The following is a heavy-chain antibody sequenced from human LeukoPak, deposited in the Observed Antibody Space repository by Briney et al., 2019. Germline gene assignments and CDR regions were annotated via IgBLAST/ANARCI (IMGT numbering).Heavy chain of an antibody. V-gene: IGHV4-59*12. J-gene: IGHJ4*02. CDR3: ARAAGIAARPGAVDY. CDR1: GGSISSYY. D-gene: IGHD6-6*01. CDR2: IYYSGST. Sequence: SETLSLTCTVSGGSISSYYWSRIRQPPGKGLEWIGYIYYSGSTNYNPSLKSRVTISVDTSKNQFFLKLSSVTAADTAVYYCARAAGIAARPGAVDYWGQGTLDTVSS.